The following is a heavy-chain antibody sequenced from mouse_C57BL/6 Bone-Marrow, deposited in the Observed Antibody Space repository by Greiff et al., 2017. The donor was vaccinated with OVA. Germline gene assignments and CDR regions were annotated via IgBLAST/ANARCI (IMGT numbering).Heavy chain of an antibody. J-gene: IGHJ2*01. D-gene: IGHD6-1*01. CDR1: GYTFTSYW. CDR3: ALLCDCGGFDY. CDR2: IHPSDSDT. Sequence: QVQLQQPGAELVKPGASVKVSCKASGYTFTSYWMHWVKQRPGQGLEWIGNIHPSDSDTNYNQKFKGKATLTVDKSSSTAYMQLSSLTSEDSAVCYCALLCDCGGFDYWGQGTTLTVSS. V-gene: IGHV1-74*01.